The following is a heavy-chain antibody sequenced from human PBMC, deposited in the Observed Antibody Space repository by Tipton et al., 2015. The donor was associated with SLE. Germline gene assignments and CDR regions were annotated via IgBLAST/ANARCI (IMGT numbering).Heavy chain of an antibody. Sequence: TTRSYYWGWIRQPPGKGLEWMAVIWYDGSNKYYADSVKGRFTISRDNSKNTLYLQMNSLRAEDTAVYYCARNLGSYYGMDVWGQGTTVTVSS. V-gene: IGHV3-33*01. CDR2: IWYDGSNK. CDR3: ARNLGSYYGMDV. D-gene: IGHD3-16*01. J-gene: IGHJ6*02. CDR1: TTRSYY.